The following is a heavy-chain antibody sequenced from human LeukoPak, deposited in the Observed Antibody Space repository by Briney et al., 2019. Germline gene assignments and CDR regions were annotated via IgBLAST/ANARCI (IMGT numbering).Heavy chain of an antibody. Sequence: ASVKVSCXASGYTFTSYYMHWVRQAPGQGLEWMGIINPSGGSTSYAQKFQGRVTMTRDTSTSTVYVELSSLRSEDTAVYYCARDMSGAVGNYYYYMDVWGKGTTVTVSS. CDR2: INPSGGST. CDR1: GYTFTSYY. CDR3: ARDMSGAVGNYYYYMDV. D-gene: IGHD3-10*01. J-gene: IGHJ6*03. V-gene: IGHV1-46*01.